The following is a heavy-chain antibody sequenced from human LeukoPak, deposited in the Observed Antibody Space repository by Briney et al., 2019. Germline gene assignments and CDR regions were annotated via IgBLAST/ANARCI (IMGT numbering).Heavy chain of an antibody. Sequence: GGSLRLSCAASGFTFSSYAMSWVRQAPGKGLEWVSAISGSGGSTYYADSVKGRFTISRDNSKNTPYLQMNSLRAEDTAVYYCAKRRGRGIAAAGTFDYWGQGTLVTVSS. V-gene: IGHV3-23*01. CDR3: AKRRGRGIAAAGTFDY. J-gene: IGHJ4*02. CDR2: ISGSGGST. D-gene: IGHD6-13*01. CDR1: GFTFSSYA.